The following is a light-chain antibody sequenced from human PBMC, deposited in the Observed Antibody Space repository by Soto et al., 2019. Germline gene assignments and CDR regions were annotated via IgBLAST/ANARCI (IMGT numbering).Light chain of an antibody. J-gene: IGKJ1*01. CDR1: QAISNF. CDR2: GSS. V-gene: IGKV1-27*01. Sequence: DIQMTQTPSSLSASVGDRVTNACRASQAISNFLAWYQQKPGKVPTLLVYGSSTLQSGVPSRFSGSGSGTDFTLTISSLQPEDAATYYSQKYDSAPRTLGQGTQVEI. CDR3: QKYDSAPRT.